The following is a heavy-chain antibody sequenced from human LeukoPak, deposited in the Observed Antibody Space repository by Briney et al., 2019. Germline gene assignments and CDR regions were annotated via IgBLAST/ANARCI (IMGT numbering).Heavy chain of an antibody. D-gene: IGHD3-10*01. Sequence: GGSLRLSCAVSGISLSNYGMSWVRQAPGKGLEWVAGISGSGGGTNYADSVKGRFTISRDNPKNILYLQMNRLRADDTAVYFCAKRGVVIRVILVGFHKEAYYFDSWGQGALVTVSS. CDR2: ISGSGGGT. CDR1: GISLSNYG. J-gene: IGHJ4*02. V-gene: IGHV3-23*01. CDR3: AKRGVVIRVILVGFHKEAYYFDS.